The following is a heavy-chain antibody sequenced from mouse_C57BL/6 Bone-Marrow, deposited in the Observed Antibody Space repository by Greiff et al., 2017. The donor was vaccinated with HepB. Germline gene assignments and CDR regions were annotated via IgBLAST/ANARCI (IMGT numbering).Heavy chain of an antibody. J-gene: IGHJ4*01. CDR2: IRSKSSNYTT. D-gene: IGHD2-3*01. V-gene: IGHV10-3*01. Sequence: EVQLQESGGGLVQPKGSLKLSCAASGFTFNTYAMHWVRQAPGKGLEWVARIRSKSSNYTTYYADSVKDRFTNSRDNAQSMLYLQMNNLKTEDTAMYYCVRGYDRGNYYAMDYWGQGTSVTVSS. CDR1: GFTFNTYA. CDR3: VRGYDRGNYYAMDY.